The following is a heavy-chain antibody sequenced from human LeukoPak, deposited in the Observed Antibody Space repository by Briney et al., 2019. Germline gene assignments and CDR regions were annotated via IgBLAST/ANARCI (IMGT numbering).Heavy chain of an antibody. CDR3: ARYCGGDCYGMDV. CDR2: IKQDGSEK. Sequence: PGGSLRLSCTASGFTFSSYWMSWVRQAPGKGLEWVANIKQDGSEKDYVDSVKGRLTISRDNAKNSLYLQMNSLRAEDTAVYYCARYCGGDCYGMDVWGQGTTVTVSS. J-gene: IGHJ6*02. V-gene: IGHV3-7*01. D-gene: IGHD2-21*01. CDR1: GFTFSSYW.